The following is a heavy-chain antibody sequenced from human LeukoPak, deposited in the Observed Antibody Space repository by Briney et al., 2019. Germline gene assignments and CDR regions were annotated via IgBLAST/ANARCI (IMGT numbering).Heavy chain of an antibody. J-gene: IGHJ3*02. D-gene: IGHD3-22*01. CDR3: ARYYYDSSAPGPPDAFDI. Sequence: PSETLSLTCTVSGGSISSYYWSWIRQPPGKGLEWIGYIYYSGSTNYNPSLKSRATISVDTSKTQFSLKLSSVTAADTAVYYCARYYYDSSAPGPPDAFDIWGQGTMVTVSS. V-gene: IGHV4-59*01. CDR2: IYYSGST. CDR1: GGSISSYY.